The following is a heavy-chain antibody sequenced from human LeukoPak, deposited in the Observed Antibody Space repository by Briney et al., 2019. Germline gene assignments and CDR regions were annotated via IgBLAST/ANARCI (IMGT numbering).Heavy chain of an antibody. CDR3: ARDLDGEMITFGGVKGY. D-gene: IGHD3-16*01. V-gene: IGHV1-69*13. CDR2: IIPMYGTA. J-gene: IGHJ4*02. Sequence: SVKVSCKASGGTLNSHAISWVRQAPGQGLEWMGGIIPMYGTASYAQKFQGRLTITAEDSTSTAHMELSSLRSEHTAVYFCARDLDGEMITFGGVKGYWGQGTLVTVSS. CDR1: GGTLNSHA.